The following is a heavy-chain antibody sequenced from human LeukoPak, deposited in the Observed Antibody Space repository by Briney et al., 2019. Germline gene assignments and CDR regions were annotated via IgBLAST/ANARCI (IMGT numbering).Heavy chain of an antibody. Sequence: SVKVSCKASGGTFSSYAISWVRQAPGQGLEWMGRIIPILGIANYAQKFQGRVTITADKSTSTAYMELSSLRSEDTAVYYCAREMATTETFDYWGQGTLVTVSS. V-gene: IGHV1-69*04. CDR3: AREMATTETFDY. J-gene: IGHJ4*02. CDR1: GGTFSSYA. CDR2: IIPILGIA. D-gene: IGHD5-24*01.